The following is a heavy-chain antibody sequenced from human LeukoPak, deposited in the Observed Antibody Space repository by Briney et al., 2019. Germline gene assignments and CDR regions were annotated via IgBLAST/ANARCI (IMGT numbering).Heavy chain of an antibody. J-gene: IGHJ4*02. Sequence: SETLSLTCTVSGYSINNNYYWDWVRQPPGKGLEWIASIYHSGKSYYNPALKSRVTISVDTSKNQFSLKLSSVTAADTAVYYCARDGNYDYVWGSYVFWGQGTLVTVSS. CDR1: GYSINNNYY. CDR3: ARDGNYDYVWGSYVF. D-gene: IGHD3-16*01. V-gene: IGHV4-38-2*02. CDR2: IYHSGKS.